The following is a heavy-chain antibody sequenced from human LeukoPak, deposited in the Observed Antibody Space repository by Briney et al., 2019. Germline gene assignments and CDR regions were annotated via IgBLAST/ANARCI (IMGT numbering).Heavy chain of an antibody. CDR3: ARCARDYDYGDSGTFDY. Sequence: SQSLSLTCTLSARSISIYYCSWIRHPPRKGLEWGGYIYYSVCTNSNTSLKRRVTISLNTSKNQCSLNLRALTAADTAVYYCARCARDYDYGDSGTFDYWGQGTLVTVSS. J-gene: IGHJ4*02. CDR2: IYYSVCT. V-gene: IGHV4-59*01. D-gene: IGHD4-17*01. CDR1: ARSISIYY.